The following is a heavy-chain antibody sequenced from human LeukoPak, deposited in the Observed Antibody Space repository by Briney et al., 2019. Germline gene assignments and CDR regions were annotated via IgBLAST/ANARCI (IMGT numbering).Heavy chain of an antibody. CDR1: GFTFSSYA. D-gene: IGHD2-15*01. V-gene: IGHV3-23*01. Sequence: PGGSLRLSCAASGFTFSSYAMSWVRQAPGKGLEWVSAISGSGGSTYYADSVKGRFTISRDNSKNTLYLQMNSLRAEDTAVYYCARAKYCSGGNCYSADYWGQGTLVTVSS. CDR2: ISGSGGST. CDR3: ARAKYCSGGNCYSADY. J-gene: IGHJ4*02.